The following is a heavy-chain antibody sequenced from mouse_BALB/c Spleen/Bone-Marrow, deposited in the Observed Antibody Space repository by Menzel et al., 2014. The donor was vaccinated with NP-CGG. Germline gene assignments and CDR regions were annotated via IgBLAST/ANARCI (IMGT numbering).Heavy chain of an antibody. D-gene: IGHD2-12*01. V-gene: IGHV5-6-5*01. J-gene: IGHJ2*01. CDR2: MRPSGSI. Sequence: LKESGGRLVTPGTPLTLTCTVSGFSLSNYDVGWVRQAPGKGLEWIGTMRPSGSIYSPSWAKGRFTISKTSTTVDLKITSPTTEDTATYFCARDLGGTTTTYYIDLWGQGTLVTVSS. CDR1: GFSLSNYD. CDR3: ARDLGGTTTTYYIDL.